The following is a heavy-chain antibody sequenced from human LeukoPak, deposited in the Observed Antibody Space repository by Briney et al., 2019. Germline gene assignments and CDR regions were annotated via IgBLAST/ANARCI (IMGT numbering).Heavy chain of an antibody. V-gene: IGHV3-23*01. D-gene: IGHD5/OR15-5a*01. CDR3: AKARAHPLGVYLSYDYGIDF. CDR2: MSGSVSST. CDR1: GLPFSSYA. Sequence: PGGSLRLPCGASGLPFSSYAKSWVRHARGEGVVWVTDMSGSVSSTYCADYLKGPFTIPTTNSKDTLYLQMNSLIAEDTAVYYCAKARAHPLGVYLSYDYGIDFWGQGTTVTVSS. J-gene: IGHJ6*02.